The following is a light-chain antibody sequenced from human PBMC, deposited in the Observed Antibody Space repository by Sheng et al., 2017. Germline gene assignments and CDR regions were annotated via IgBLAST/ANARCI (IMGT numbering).Light chain of an antibody. V-gene: IGKV1-33*01. CDR1: QDISNY. CDR3: QQYYNYPPLT. Sequence: DIQMTQSPSSLSASVGDRVTITCQASQDISNYLNWYQQKPGKAPKLLIYAASTLQSGVPSRFIGSGSGTDFTLTINSLQSEDFATYYCQQYYNYPPLTFGGGTKVEIK. CDR2: AAS. J-gene: IGKJ4*01.